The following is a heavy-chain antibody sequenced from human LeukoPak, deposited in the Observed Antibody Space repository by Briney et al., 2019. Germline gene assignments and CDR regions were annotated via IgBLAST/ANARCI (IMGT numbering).Heavy chain of an antibody. CDR3: ARHYFSTLTTLLPRVKKQKSRFDP. Sequence: ASETLSLTCAVYGGSFSGYYWSWIRQPPGKGLEWIGEINHSGSTNYNPSLKSRVTISVDTSKNQFSLKLSSVTAADTAVYYCARHYFSTLTTLLPRVKKQKSRFDPWGQGTLVTVSS. D-gene: IGHD4-17*01. J-gene: IGHJ5*02. CDR1: GGSFSGYY. CDR2: INHSGST. V-gene: IGHV4-34*01.